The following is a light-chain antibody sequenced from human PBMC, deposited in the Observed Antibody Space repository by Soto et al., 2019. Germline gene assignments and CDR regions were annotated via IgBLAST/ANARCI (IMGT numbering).Light chain of an antibody. CDR2: RNN. CDR1: NSDIGTNNL. Sequence: QSVLTQPASVSASPGQSITITCTGGNSDIGTNNLVSWYQHHPGKGPKLIIYRNNQRPSGVPDRFSGSKSGTSASLAISGLRSEDEADYYCAAWDDSLSGVLFGGGTQLTVL. CDR3: AAWDDSLSGVL. V-gene: IGLV1-47*01. J-gene: IGLJ2*01.